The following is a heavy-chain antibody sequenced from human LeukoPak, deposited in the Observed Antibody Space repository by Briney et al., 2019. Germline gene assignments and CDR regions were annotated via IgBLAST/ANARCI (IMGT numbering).Heavy chain of an antibody. Sequence: SETLSLTCTVSGGSISSYYWSWIRQPPGKGLEWIGYIYYSGSTNYNPSLKSRVTISVDTSKNQFSLKLSSVTAADTAVYYCARVLVVPADMLWYFDYWGQGTLVTVSS. CDR1: GGSISSYY. D-gene: IGHD2-2*01. V-gene: IGHV4-59*01. J-gene: IGHJ4*02. CDR3: ARVLVVPADMLWYFDY. CDR2: IYYSGST.